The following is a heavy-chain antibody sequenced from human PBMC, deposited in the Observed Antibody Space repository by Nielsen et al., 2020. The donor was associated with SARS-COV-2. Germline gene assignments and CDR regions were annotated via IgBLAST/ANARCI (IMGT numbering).Heavy chain of an antibody. V-gene: IGHV3-30*18. CDR1: GFTFSSYG. J-gene: IGHJ6*02. CDR2: ISYDGSNK. Sequence: GESLKISCAASGFTFSSYGMHWVRQAPGKGLEWVAVISYDGSNKYYADSVKGRFTISRDNSKNMLYLQMNSLRAEDTAVYYCAKDGLGDGMDVWGQGTTVTVSS. D-gene: IGHD6-6*01. CDR3: AKDGLGDGMDV.